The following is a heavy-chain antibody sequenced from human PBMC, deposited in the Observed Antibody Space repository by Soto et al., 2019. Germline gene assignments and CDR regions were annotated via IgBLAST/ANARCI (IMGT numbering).Heavy chain of an antibody. Sequence: QVQLVQSGAEVKKPGSSVKVSCKASGGTFSSYAISWVRQAPGQGLEWMGGSIPIFGTENYAQKCQGRVTITADKSPSTAYMELSSLRSEDTDVYYCAIGTAMARVYFDYWGQGTLVTVSS. CDR2: SIPIFGTE. J-gene: IGHJ4*02. V-gene: IGHV1-69*06. CDR3: AIGTAMARVYFDY. D-gene: IGHD5-18*01. CDR1: GGTFSSYA.